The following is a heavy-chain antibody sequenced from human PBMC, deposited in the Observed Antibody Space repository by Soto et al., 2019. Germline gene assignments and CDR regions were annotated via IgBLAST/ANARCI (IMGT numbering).Heavy chain of an antibody. J-gene: IGHJ4*02. D-gene: IGHD7-27*01. Sequence: SETLSLTCTVSGDSISSYYWTWIRQPPGKGLEWIAFIYYGGSTNYNPSLKIRVTISVDTSKNQFSLNLNSVTAADTAVYYCARPGRDWGSLEYWGQGTRVTVSS. CDR3: ARPGRDWGSLEY. V-gene: IGHV4-59*08. CDR2: IYYGGST. CDR1: GDSISSYY.